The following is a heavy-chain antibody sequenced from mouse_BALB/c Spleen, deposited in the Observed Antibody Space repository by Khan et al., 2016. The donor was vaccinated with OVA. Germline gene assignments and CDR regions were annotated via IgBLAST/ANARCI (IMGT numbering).Heavy chain of an antibody. V-gene: IGHV1-26*01. CDR1: GYSFTLYY. J-gene: IGHJ3*01. D-gene: IGHD2-14*01. CDR3: ARGYDFFAY. Sequence: EVQLQQSGPDLVKPGASVKISCKASGYSFTLYYLSWVKQTHGESLEWIGRVNPNNGDTTYNQKFKGKAILTVDKSSNTAYMDLRSLTSEDSVVYYCARGYDFFAYWGQGTLVTVSA. CDR2: VNPNNGDT.